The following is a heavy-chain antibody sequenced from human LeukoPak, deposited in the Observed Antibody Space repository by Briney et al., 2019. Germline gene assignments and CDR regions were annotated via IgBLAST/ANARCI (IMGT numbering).Heavy chain of an antibody. D-gene: IGHD6-13*01. J-gene: IGHJ4*02. CDR3: ARTTGYSSTWELDS. CDR2: TSYSGRT. V-gene: IGHV4-59*01. Sequence: PSETLSLTCTVSGGSISSDYWSWIRQSPGKGLEWIGYTSYSGRTNANPSLKSRVTLSVDTSKSQFSLKMYSVTAADTAVYYCARTTGYSSTWELDSWGQGILVTVSS. CDR1: GGSISSDY.